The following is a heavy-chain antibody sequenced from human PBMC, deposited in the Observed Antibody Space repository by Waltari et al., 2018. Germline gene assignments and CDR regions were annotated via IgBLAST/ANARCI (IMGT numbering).Heavy chain of an antibody. CDR1: GFPFSSYE. CDR2: ISSSGSTI. Sequence: EVQLVESGGGLVQPGGSLRLSCAASGFPFSSYEMNWVRQAPGKGLEWVSYISSSGSTIYYADSVKGRFTISRDNAKNSLYLQMNSLRAEDTAVYYCAKEPLSHGIDYWGQGTLVTVPS. CDR3: AKEPLSHGIDY. J-gene: IGHJ4*02. V-gene: IGHV3-48*03.